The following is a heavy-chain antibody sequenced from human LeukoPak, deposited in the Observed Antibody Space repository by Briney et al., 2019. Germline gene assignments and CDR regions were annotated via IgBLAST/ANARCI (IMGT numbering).Heavy chain of an antibody. CDR2: ITSSSSDM. Sequence: GGSLRLSCAVSGFTFSRNSMNWVRQAPGKGLEWVSSITSSSSDMYYADSVKGRFTIFRDNARNSLYLQMSSLRAEDTAVYYCARDYSSSWYKGMNWFDPWGQGTLVTVSS. CDR1: GFTFSRNS. D-gene: IGHD6-13*01. V-gene: IGHV3-21*01. J-gene: IGHJ5*02. CDR3: ARDYSSSWYKGMNWFDP.